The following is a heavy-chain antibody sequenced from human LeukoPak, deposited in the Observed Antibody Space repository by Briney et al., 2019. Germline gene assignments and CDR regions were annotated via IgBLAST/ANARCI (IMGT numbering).Heavy chain of an antibody. Sequence: PGGSLRLSCAASGFTFSSYEMNWVRQAPGKGLEWVSFISSSDSTIYYADSVKGRFTISRDNAKNSLYLQMNSLRAEDTAVYYCARVLYARNDLDYWGQGTLVTVSS. J-gene: IGHJ4*02. CDR2: ISSSDSTI. CDR3: ARVLYARNDLDY. CDR1: GFTFSSYE. D-gene: IGHD1-1*01. V-gene: IGHV3-48*03.